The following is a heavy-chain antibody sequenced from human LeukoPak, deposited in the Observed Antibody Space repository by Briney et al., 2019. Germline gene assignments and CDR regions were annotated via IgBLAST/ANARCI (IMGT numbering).Heavy chain of an antibody. J-gene: IGHJ3*02. D-gene: IGHD4/OR15-4a*01. CDR3: ASCGANEAFDI. Sequence: GASVKVSCKASGYTFTGYYMHWVRQAPGQRLEWMGWINPNSGGTTYAQKFQGRVTMTRDTSISTAYMELSRLRSDETAVYYWASCGANEAFDIWGQGTMGTVSS. CDR2: INPNSGGT. CDR1: GYTFTGYY. V-gene: IGHV1-2*02.